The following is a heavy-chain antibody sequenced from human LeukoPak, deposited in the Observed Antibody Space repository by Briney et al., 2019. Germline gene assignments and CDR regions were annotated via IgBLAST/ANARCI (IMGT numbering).Heavy chain of an antibody. V-gene: IGHV4-31*03. Sequence: SETLSLTCTVSGGSISSSSYSWNWIRQHPGRGLEWIGYIFYSGNIYYNPSLKSRVTISVDTSKNQFSLKLSSVTAADTAVYYCARKLGVVTAIPHFDYWGQGALVTVSS. CDR1: GGSISSSSYS. J-gene: IGHJ4*02. CDR3: ARKLGVVTAIPHFDY. D-gene: IGHD2-21*02. CDR2: IFYSGNI.